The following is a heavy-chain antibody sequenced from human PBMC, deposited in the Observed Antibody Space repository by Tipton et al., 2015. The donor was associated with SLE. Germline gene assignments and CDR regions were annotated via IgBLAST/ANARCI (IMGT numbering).Heavy chain of an antibody. J-gene: IGHJ4*02. D-gene: IGHD5-12*01. CDR2: IYNSGGT. CDR1: GGSIRSSNYY. Sequence: TLSLTCTVSGGSIRSSNYYWSWIRQHPGKGLEWIGYIYNSGGTDYNPSLKSRVTISADTSKNHFSLNLSSVTAADTAVYYCARGGVGGYDYFDYWGQGALVTVSS. V-gene: IGHV4-31*03. CDR3: ARGGVGGYDYFDY.